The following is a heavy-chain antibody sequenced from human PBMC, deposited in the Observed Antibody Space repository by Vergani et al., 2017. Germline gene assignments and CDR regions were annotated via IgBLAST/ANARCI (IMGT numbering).Heavy chain of an antibody. V-gene: IGHV4-61*02. CDR2: IYTSGRT. Sequence: QVQLQESGPGLVKPSQTLSLTCTVSGGSISSGSYYWSWIRQPAGKGLEWIGRIYTSGRTNYNPSLKSRVTISVDTSKNQFSLKLSSVTAADTAVYYCARDQLWCGEGRWFDPWGQGTLVTVSS. J-gene: IGHJ5*02. D-gene: IGHD3-10*01. CDR1: GGSISSGSYY. CDR3: ARDQLWCGEGRWFDP.